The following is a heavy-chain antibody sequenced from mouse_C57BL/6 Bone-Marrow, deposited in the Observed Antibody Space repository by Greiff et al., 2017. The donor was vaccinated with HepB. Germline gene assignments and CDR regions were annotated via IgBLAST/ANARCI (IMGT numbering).Heavy chain of an antibody. D-gene: IGHD3-1*01. J-gene: IGHJ4*01. Sequence: QLQQPGAELVKPGASVKLSCKASGYTFTRYWMHWVKQRPGQGLEWIGMIHPNSGSTNYNEKFKSKATLTVDKSSSTAYMQLSSLTSEDSAVYYCARSGGYYAMDYWGQGTSVTVSS. CDR2: IHPNSGST. CDR1: GYTFTRYW. CDR3: ARSGGYYAMDY. V-gene: IGHV1-64*01.